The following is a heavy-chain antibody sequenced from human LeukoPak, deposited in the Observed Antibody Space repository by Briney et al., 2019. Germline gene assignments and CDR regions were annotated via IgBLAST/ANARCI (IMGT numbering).Heavy chain of an antibody. CDR1: GFTFSSYA. J-gene: IGHJ1*01. CDR2: ISGSGTST. Sequence: GGSLRLSCAASGFTFSSYAMSWVRQAPGEGLEWVSAISGSGTSTYYADSVKGRVTISRDKSKNTLYLQMNSLRVEGTAVYYCAKDPAVANTARRFQHWGQGTLVTVAS. CDR3: AKDPAVANTARRFQH. D-gene: IGHD6-19*01. V-gene: IGHV3-23*01.